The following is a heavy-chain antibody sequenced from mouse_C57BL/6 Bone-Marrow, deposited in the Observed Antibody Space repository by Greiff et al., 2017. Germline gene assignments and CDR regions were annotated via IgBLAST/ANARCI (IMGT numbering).Heavy chain of an antibody. CDR3: ARENYSNYIDY. V-gene: IGHV5-4*01. J-gene: IGHJ2*01. CDR2: ISDGGSYT. D-gene: IGHD2-5*01. CDR1: GFTFSSYA. Sequence: EVMLVESGGGLVKPGGSLKLSCAASGFTFSSYAMSWVRQTPEKRLEWVATISDGGSYTYYPDNVKGRFTISRDNAKNNLYLQKSHLKSEDTAMYYCARENYSNYIDYWGQGTTLTVSS.